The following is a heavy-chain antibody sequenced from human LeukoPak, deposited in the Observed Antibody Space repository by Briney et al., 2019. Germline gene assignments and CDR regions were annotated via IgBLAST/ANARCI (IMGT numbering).Heavy chain of an antibody. V-gene: IGHV4-31*03. D-gene: IGHD2-21*01. CDR2: IYYSGST. J-gene: IGHJ2*01. CDR1: GGSISSGGYY. Sequence: SETLSLTCTVSGGSISSGGYYWSWIRQHPGKGLEWIGYIYYSGSTYYNPSLKSRVTISVDTSKNQFSLKLSSVTAADTAVYFCARHISAAWYFDLWGRGTLVTVSS. CDR3: ARHISAAWYFDL.